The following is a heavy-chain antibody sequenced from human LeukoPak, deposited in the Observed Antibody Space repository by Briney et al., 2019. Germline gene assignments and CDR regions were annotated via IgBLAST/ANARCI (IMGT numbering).Heavy chain of an antibody. CDR3: ARGARTYYYDRSGYWLDY. D-gene: IGHD3-22*01. J-gene: IGHJ4*02. CDR1: GFTFSSYA. V-gene: IGHV3-30-3*01. Sequence: QPGGSLRLSCAASGFTFSSYAMHWVRQAPGKGLEWVAVISYDGSNKYYADSVKGRFTISRDNSKNTLYLQMNSLRAEDTAVYYCARGARTYYYDRSGYWLDYWGQGTLVTVSS. CDR2: ISYDGSNK.